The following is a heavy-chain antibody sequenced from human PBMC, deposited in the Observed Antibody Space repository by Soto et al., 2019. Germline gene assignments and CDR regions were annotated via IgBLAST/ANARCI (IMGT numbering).Heavy chain of an antibody. J-gene: IGHJ4*02. CDR2: IYWDDDK. Sequence: SGPTLVNPTRTLTLTCTFSGFSLSTSGVGVGWIRQPPGKALEWLALIYWDDDKRYSPSLKSRLTITKDTSKNQVVLTMTSMDPVDTATYYCARIVDIVATIHFDYWGQGTLVTVSS. D-gene: IGHD5-12*01. CDR1: GFSLSTSGVG. CDR3: ARIVDIVATIHFDY. V-gene: IGHV2-5*02.